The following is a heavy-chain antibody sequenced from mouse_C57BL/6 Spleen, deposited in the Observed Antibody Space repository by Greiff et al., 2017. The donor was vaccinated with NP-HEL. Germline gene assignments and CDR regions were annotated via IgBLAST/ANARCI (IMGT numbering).Heavy chain of an antibody. CDR2: IYPGSGST. V-gene: IGHV1-55*01. D-gene: IGHD2-4*01. J-gene: IGHJ3*01. CDR1: GYTFTSYW. CDR3: ARGGLRQGAY. Sequence: VQLQQSGAELVKPGASVMMSCKASGYTFTSYWITWVKQRPGQGLEWIGDIYPGSGSTNYNEKFKSKATLTVDTSSSTAYLQLSSLTSEDSAVYYCARGGLRQGAYWGQGTLVTVSA.